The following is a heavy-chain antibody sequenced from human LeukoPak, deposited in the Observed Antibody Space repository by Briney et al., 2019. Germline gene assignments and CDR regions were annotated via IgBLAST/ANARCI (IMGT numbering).Heavy chain of an antibody. Sequence: GGSLRLSCAASGFTFSSYAMSWVRQAPGKGLEWVSAISGSGGSTYYADSVKGRFTISRDNSKNTLYLQMNSLRAEDTAVYYCASPTTVRDYYYYGMDVWGQGTTVTVSS. CDR3: ASPTTVRDYYYYGMDV. CDR2: ISGSGGST. J-gene: IGHJ6*02. D-gene: IGHD4-17*01. CDR1: GFTFSSYA. V-gene: IGHV3-23*01.